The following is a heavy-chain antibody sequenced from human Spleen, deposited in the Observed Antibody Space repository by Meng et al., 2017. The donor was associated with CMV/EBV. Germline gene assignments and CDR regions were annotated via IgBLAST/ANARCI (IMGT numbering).Heavy chain of an antibody. V-gene: IGHV1-69*05. J-gene: IGHJ4*02. CDR1: GYTFTGYY. D-gene: IGHD1-26*01. CDR3: ARDGGKDSGSPLSDY. Sequence: SVKVSCKTSGYTFTGYYIHWVRQAPGQGLEWMGGILPIFGTANYAQRLQGRVTITTDESTNTAYMELRRLRYEDTAMYYCARDGGKDSGSPLSDYWGQGTLVTVSS. CDR2: ILPIFGTA.